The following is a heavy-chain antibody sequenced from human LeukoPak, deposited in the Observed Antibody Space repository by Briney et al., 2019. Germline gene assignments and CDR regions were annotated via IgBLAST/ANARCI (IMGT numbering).Heavy chain of an antibody. D-gene: IGHD6-13*01. Sequence: GGSLRLSCAVSGLTFSDYSMAWVRQAPGKGLFWVSGISAGGGSTYYADSVKGRFTISGDNSRNTLHLQMNSLSAEDTAVYYCAKDAAGPEYWGQGTLVTVSS. CDR1: GLTFSDYS. J-gene: IGHJ4*02. CDR2: ISAGGGST. CDR3: AKDAAGPEY. V-gene: IGHV3-23*01.